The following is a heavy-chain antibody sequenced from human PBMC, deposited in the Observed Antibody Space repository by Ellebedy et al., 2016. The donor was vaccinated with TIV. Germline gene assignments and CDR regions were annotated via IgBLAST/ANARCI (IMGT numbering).Heavy chain of an antibody. CDR1: GYTFTGYY. J-gene: IGHJ5*02. CDR2: INPNSGGT. Sequence: ASVKVSCXASGYTFTGYYMHWVRQAPGQGLEWMGWINPNSGGTNYAQKFQGRVTMTRDTSISTAYMELSRLRSDDTAVYYCAREAVGGYNWFNPWGQGTLVTVSS. CDR3: AREAVGGYNWFNP. V-gene: IGHV1-2*02. D-gene: IGHD2-2*01.